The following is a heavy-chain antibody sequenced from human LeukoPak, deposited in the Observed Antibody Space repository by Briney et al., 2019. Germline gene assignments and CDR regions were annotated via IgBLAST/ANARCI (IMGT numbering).Heavy chain of an antibody. D-gene: IGHD3-22*01. Sequence: KPSETLSLTCTVSGGSVSIDYWSWIRQPPGKGLEWIGYIYHTGNSDYNPSLKSRATISLDTSKNQFSLKLSSVTAADTAVYYCARVKHYYDSSGYYGYRRRYYYYGMDVWGQGTTVTVSS. V-gene: IGHV4-59*02. CDR1: GGSVSIDY. CDR3: ARVKHYYDSSGYYGYRRRYYYYGMDV. J-gene: IGHJ6*02. CDR2: IYHTGNS.